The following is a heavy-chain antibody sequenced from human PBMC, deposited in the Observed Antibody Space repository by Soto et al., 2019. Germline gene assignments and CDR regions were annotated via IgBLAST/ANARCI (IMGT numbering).Heavy chain of an antibody. V-gene: IGHV3-21*01. J-gene: IGHJ4*02. CDR1: GFTFSAYN. CDR3: ARQLHFGELSLGF. Sequence: LRLSCAASGFTFSAYNIYWVRQAPGKGLEWVSFISSTGTYLNYAASLKGRFTISRDNANSSVFLQMDNLSAEDTAVYYCARQLHFGELSLGFWGQGTLVTVSS. CDR2: ISSTGTYL. D-gene: IGHD3-10*01.